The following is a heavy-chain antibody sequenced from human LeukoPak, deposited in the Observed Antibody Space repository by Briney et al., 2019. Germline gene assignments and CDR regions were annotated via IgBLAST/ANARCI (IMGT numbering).Heavy chain of an antibody. CDR1: GFAFSTYG. V-gene: IGHV3-30*03. Sequence: PGRSLRLSCAASGFAFSTYGMHWVRQAPGKGLEWVAVISYDGSNKYYADSVKGRFTISRDNAKNSLYLQMNSLRAEDTAVYYCARDSELRGQGTLVTVSS. J-gene: IGHJ4*02. CDR2: ISYDGSNK. D-gene: IGHD1-26*01. CDR3: ARDSEL.